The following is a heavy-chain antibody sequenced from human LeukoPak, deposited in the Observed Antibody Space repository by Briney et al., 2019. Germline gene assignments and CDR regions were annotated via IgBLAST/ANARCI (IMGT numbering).Heavy chain of an antibody. J-gene: IGHJ4*02. D-gene: IGHD1-26*01. CDR2: IYYSGST. CDR3: ARDGLVGATNEQPTLDY. CDR1: GGSISSSSYY. Sequence: MPSETLSLTCTVSGGSISSSSYYWGWIRQPPGKGLEWIGSIYYSGSTYYNPSLKSRVTISVDTSKNQFSLKLSSVTAADTAVYYCARDGLVGATNEQPTLDYWGQGTLVTVSS. V-gene: IGHV4-39*07.